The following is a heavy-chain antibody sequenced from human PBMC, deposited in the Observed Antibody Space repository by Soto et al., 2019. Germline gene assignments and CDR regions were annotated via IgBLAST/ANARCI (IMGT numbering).Heavy chain of an antibody. Sequence: QVQLVESGGGVVQPGRSLRLSCAASGFTFTSYGMHWVRQAPGKGLEWVALILHDGSNTYYADSVKGRFTISRDNSKNTLYLQMNSLRAEDTAVYYCAKSRDGYSFYFYYGMDVWGPGTTVTVSS. CDR3: AKSRDGYSFYFYYGMDV. D-gene: IGHD5-18*01. V-gene: IGHV3-30*18. CDR2: ILHDGSNT. J-gene: IGHJ6*02. CDR1: GFTFTSYG.